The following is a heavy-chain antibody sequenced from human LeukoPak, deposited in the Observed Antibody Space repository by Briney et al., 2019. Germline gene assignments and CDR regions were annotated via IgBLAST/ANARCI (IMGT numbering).Heavy chain of an antibody. CDR2: IYYSGST. CDR3: ARGPYSSSRGTYYYYMDV. Sequence: SETLSLTCTVSGGSITSGTYYWDWIRQPPGKGLEWIGYIYYSGSTNYNPSLKSRVTISVDTSKNQFSLKLSSVTAADTAVYYCARGPYSSSRGTYYYYMDVWGKGTTVTVSS. CDR1: GGSITSGTYY. V-gene: IGHV4-61*01. D-gene: IGHD6-13*01. J-gene: IGHJ6*03.